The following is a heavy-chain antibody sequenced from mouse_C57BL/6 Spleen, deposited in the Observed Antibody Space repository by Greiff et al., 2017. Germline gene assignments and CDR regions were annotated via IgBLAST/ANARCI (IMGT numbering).Heavy chain of an antibody. CDR1: GYTFTSYW. J-gene: IGHJ3*01. V-gene: IGHV1-55*01. CDR3: ANNGSSFAWFAY. CDR2: IYPGSGST. Sequence: QVQLQQPGAELVKPGASVKMSCKASGYTFTSYWITWVKQRPGQGLEWIGDIYPGSGSTNYNEKFKSKATLTVDTSSSTAYMQLSSLTSEDSAVYYCANNGSSFAWFAYWGQGTLVTVSA. D-gene: IGHD1-1*01.